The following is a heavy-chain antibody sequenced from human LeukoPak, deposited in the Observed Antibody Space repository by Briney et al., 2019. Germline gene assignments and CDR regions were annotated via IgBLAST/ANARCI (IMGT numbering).Heavy chain of an antibody. CDR1: GFTFSSHW. J-gene: IGHJ4*02. CDR3: VRDGQGSTPLDY. CDR2: ISSDGSRP. V-gene: IGHV3-74*01. Sequence: PGGSLRLSCAASGFTFSSHWMHWVRQAPGKGLVWVSGISSDGSRPRYADSVNGRFTISRDNAKNTQYLQMNSLRAEDTAVYFCVRDGQGSTPLDYWGQGTLVTVSS. D-gene: IGHD1-26*01.